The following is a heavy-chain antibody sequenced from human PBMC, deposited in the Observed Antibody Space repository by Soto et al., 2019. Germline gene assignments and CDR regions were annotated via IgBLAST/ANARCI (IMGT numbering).Heavy chain of an antibody. D-gene: IGHD2-2*01. Sequence: GGSLRLSCAASGFTFSSYAMSWVRQAPGKGLEWVSAISGSGGSTYYADSVKGRFTISRDNSKNTLYLQMNSLRAEDTAVYYCAKDGGYCSSTSCYSEPPWREDYWGQGTLVTVSS. CDR1: GFTFSSYA. V-gene: IGHV3-23*01. CDR2: ISGSGGST. CDR3: AKDGGYCSSTSCYSEPPWREDY. J-gene: IGHJ4*02.